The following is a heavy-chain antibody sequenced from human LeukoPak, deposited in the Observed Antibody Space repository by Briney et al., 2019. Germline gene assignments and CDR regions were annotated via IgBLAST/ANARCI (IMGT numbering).Heavy chain of an antibody. J-gene: IGHJ4*02. CDR1: GFTLDDYG. D-gene: IGHD4-17*01. CDR3: ARVALPRATVTPYYFDY. V-gene: IGHV3-20*04. Sequence: GGSLRLSCAASGFTLDDYGMSWVRHAPGKGLEWVSGINWNGGSTGYADSVKGRFTISRDNAKNSLYLQMNSLRAEDTALYYCARVALPRATVTPYYFDYWGQGTLVTVSS. CDR2: INWNGGST.